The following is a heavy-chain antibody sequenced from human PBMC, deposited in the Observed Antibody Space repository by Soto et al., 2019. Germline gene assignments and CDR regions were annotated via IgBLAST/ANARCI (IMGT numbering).Heavy chain of an antibody. CDR1: GGTFSSYT. V-gene: IGHV1-69*02. CDR3: ARGYSGYDQYFDY. CDR2: IIPILGIA. J-gene: IGHJ4*02. D-gene: IGHD5-12*01. Sequence: QVQLVQSGAEVKKPGSSVKVSCKASGGTFSSYTISWVRQAPGQGLEWMGRIIPILGIANYAQKFQGRVTITADKSTSTAYMELSSLRSGDTAVYYCARGYSGYDQYFDYWGQGTLVTVSS.